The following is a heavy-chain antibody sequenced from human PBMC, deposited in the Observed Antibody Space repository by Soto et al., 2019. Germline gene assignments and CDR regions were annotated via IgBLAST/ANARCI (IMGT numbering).Heavy chain of an antibody. CDR2: MDQDGSET. CDR1: GFSFSTYW. CDR3: VCGGNYFIY. D-gene: IGHD3-16*01. V-gene: IGHV3-7*01. Sequence: EVQLVESGGGLVQPVGSLRLSCAASGFSFSTYWMTWVRQPLGKGLEWVANMDQDGSETYYVDSVRGRFTVSRVNAKNSLYLQMNSLRVEDTAVYYCVCGGNYFIYWGQGTLVTVSP. J-gene: IGHJ4*02.